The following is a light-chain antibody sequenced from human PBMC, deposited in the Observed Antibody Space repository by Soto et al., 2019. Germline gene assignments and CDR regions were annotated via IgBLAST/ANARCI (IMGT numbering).Light chain of an antibody. CDR3: QNSYGFT. Sequence: ETVLTQSPATLSLSPGERATLSCRASQSISTYLAWYQQKPAQAPRLLIHDASHTATSTQARFSGSGSVTDLTLTIIRRDAADVALYYCQNSYGFTFGPGTKVDIK. CDR2: DAS. J-gene: IGKJ3*01. V-gene: IGKV3-11*01. CDR1: QSISTY.